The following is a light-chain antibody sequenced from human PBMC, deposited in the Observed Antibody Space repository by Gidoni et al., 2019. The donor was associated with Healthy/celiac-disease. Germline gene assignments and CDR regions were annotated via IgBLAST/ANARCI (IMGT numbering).Light chain of an antibody. Sequence: SSELSQPPSVSESPGQTVRITCYGDALTRQYAYWYQQKPGQAPVLVIYKNSERPSGIPERFSGSSSGKTVTLTISGVQAEDEADYYCQSADSSGTYAVFGGGTQLTVL. CDR3: QSADSSGTYAV. J-gene: IGLJ7*01. V-gene: IGLV3-25*03. CDR1: ALTRQY. CDR2: KNS.